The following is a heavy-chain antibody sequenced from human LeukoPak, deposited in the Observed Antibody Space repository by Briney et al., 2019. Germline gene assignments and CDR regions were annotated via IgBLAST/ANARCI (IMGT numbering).Heavy chain of an antibody. CDR3: ARGRYSGSYLLDY. Sequence: GSLRLSCAASGFTFSSYGMHWVRQAPGKGLEWVAFIRYDGSNKYYADSVKGRFTISRDNSKNTLYLQMNSLRAEDTALYYCARGRYSGSYLLDYWSQGTLVTVSS. CDR2: IRYDGSNK. V-gene: IGHV3-30*02. CDR1: GFTFSSYG. D-gene: IGHD1-26*01. J-gene: IGHJ4*02.